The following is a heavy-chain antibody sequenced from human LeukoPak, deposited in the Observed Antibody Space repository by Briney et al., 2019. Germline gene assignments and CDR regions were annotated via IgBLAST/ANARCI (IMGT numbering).Heavy chain of an antibody. J-gene: IGHJ6*03. D-gene: IGHD2-2*01. CDR3: ARAKDIVVVPAVPTPYHYYMDV. V-gene: IGHV1-46*01. CDR1: GYTFTSYG. CDR2: INPSGGST. Sequence: ASVKVSCKASGYTFTSYGISWVRQAPGQGLEWMGIINPSGGSTSYAQKFQGRVTMTRDTSTSTVYMELSSLRSEDTAVYYCARAKDIVVVPAVPTPYHYYMDVWGKGTTVTVSS.